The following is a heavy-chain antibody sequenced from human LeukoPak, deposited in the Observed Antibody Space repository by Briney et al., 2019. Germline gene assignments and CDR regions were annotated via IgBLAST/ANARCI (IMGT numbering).Heavy chain of an antibody. CDR1: EFTFSTYG. CDR2: INNVRSHI. Sequence: GGSLRLSCAASEFTFSTYGMSWVRQARGKGLEWVSSINNVRSHIYYADSVRGRFTISRDNANNVPYLQMNSLRAEDTAVYYCARDPTYYLRYGYFDSWGQGTLVTASS. CDR3: ARDPTYYLRYGYFDS. J-gene: IGHJ4*02. V-gene: IGHV3-21*06. D-gene: IGHD1-26*01.